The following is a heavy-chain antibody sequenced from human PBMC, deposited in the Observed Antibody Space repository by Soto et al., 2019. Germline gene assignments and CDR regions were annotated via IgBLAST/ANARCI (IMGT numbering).Heavy chain of an antibody. J-gene: IGHJ4*02. CDR2: INHSGNA. Sequence: SSETLSLTCAVYGGPFSGYNWSWIRQPPGKGLEWIGEINHSGNANYNPALKSRVTISVDTSKNQFSLKLSSVTAADTAVYYCARSDSDCSAGTCYSLDYWGQGTLVTVSS. V-gene: IGHV4-34*01. CDR1: GGPFSGYN. CDR3: ARSDSDCSAGTCYSLDY. D-gene: IGHD2-15*01.